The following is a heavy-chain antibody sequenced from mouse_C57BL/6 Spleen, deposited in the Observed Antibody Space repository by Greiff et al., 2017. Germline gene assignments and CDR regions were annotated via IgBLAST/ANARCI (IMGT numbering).Heavy chain of an antibody. CDR1: GYAFSSSW. J-gene: IGHJ2*01. Sequence: QVQLKESGPELVKPGASVKISCKASGYAFSSSWMNWVKQRPGKGLEWIGRIYPGDGDTNYNGKFKGKATLTADKSSSTAYMQLSSLTSEDSAVYFCAREGGYFDYWGQGTTLTVSS. V-gene: IGHV1-82*01. CDR2: IYPGDGDT. CDR3: AREGGYFDY.